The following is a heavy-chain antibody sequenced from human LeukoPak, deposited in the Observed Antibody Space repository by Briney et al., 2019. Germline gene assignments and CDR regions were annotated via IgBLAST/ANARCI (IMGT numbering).Heavy chain of an antibody. CDR2: INHSGST. D-gene: IGHD3-22*01. Sequence: SETLSLTCAVYGGSFSGYYWSWIRQPPGKGLEWIGEINHSGSTNYNPPLKSRVTISVDTSKKQFSLKLSSVSAADTAVYYYARQYMIVVGRAFDIWGQGTMVTVSS. CDR1: GGSFSGYY. CDR3: ARQYMIVVGRAFDI. J-gene: IGHJ3*02. V-gene: IGHV4-34*01.